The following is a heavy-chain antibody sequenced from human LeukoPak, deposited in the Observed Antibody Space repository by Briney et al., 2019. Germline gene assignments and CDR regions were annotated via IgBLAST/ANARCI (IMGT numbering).Heavy chain of an antibody. CDR3: ARALLWFGELH. CDR2: ISYDGSNK. D-gene: IGHD3-10*01. V-gene: IGHV3-30-3*01. CDR1: GFTFSSYA. Sequence: PGRSLRLSCAASGFTFSSYAMHWVRQAPGKGLEWVAVISYDGSNKYYADSVNGRFTISRDNSKNTLYLQMNSLRAEDTAVYYCARALLWFGELHWGQGTLVTVSS. J-gene: IGHJ4*02.